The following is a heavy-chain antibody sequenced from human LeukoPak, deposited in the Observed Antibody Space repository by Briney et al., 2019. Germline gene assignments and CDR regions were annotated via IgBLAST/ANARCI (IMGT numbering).Heavy chain of an antibody. V-gene: IGHV3-23*01. CDR1: GFTFSTYA. CDR2: ISGSGSST. J-gene: IGHJ4*02. Sequence: GGSLRLSCAASGFTFSTYAMSWVRQAPGKGLEWVSVISGSGSSTYYADSVKGRFTISRDNSKNTLYLQMNSLRAEDTAVYYCAKDVHSYFDYWGQGTLVTVSS. D-gene: IGHD1-26*01. CDR3: AKDVHSYFDY.